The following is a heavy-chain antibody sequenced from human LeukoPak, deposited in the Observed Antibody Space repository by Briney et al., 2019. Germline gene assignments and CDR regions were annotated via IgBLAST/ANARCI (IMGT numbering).Heavy chain of an antibody. J-gene: IGHJ5*02. CDR3: ARDSMITGSGSA. V-gene: IGHV1-2*02. CDR1: GYTFTGYY. D-gene: IGHD5-12*01. Sequence: ASVKVPCKASGYTFTGYYMHWVRQAPGQGLEWMGWINPNSGGTNYAQKFQGRVTMTRDTSISTAYMELSRLRSDDTAVYYCARDSMITGSGSAWGQGTLVTVSS. CDR2: INPNSGGT.